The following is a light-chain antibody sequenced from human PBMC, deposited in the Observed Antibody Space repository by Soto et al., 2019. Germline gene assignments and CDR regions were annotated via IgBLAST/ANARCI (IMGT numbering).Light chain of an antibody. V-gene: IGKV3-20*01. CDR2: GAS. CDR3: QQYGSSPFT. Sequence: EIVLTQSPGTLSLSPGASATLSCKASESVYINSFDWYYQKPGQPPRLLIDGASTRATGIPDRFSGSGSGTDFVLSINRLEVEDSGMYYCQQYGSSPFTFGPGTRVDIK. CDR1: ESVYINS. J-gene: IGKJ3*01.